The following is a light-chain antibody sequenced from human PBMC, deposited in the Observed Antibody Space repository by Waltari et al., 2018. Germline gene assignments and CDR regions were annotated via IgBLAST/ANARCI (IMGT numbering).Light chain of an antibody. CDR2: GAS. V-gene: IGKV3-15*01. Sequence: EIVMTQSPATLSLSPGERATLSCRASQSVSRNLAWYQQKDGQAPRLLIYGASTRAAGFPAKFSGSGSGTEFTLTISSLESEDSAVYYCRQYNNWPRTFGRGSRVDIK. CDR3: RQYNNWPRT. CDR1: QSVSRN. J-gene: IGKJ1*01.